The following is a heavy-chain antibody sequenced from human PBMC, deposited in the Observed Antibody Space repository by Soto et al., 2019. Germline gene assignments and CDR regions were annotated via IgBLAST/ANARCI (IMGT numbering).Heavy chain of an antibody. CDR2: ISYDGSNK. V-gene: IGHV3-30*03. J-gene: IGHJ5*02. Sequence: QVQLVESGGGVVQPGRSLRLSCAASGFTFSSYGMHWVRQAPGKGLEWVAVISYDGSNKYYADSVKGRFTISRDNSKNTLYLQMNSLRAEDTAVYYCAALGFDPWGQGTLVTVSS. CDR1: GFTFSSYG. CDR3: AALGFDP.